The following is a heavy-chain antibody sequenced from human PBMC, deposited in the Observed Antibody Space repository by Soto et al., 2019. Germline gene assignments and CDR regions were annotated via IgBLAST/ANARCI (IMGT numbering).Heavy chain of an antibody. CDR2: LYYSGST. J-gene: IGHJ5*02. Sequence: QVQLQESGPGLVKPSQTLSLTCTVSGGSISSGGYYWNWIRQHPGKGLEWIGYLYYSGSTYYNPSLKGRGSISVDTSKNHFSLKLTSVTAADTAVDYCARSVFPWGRGTLVTVSS. V-gene: IGHV4-31*03. CDR1: GGSISSGGYY. CDR3: ARSVFP.